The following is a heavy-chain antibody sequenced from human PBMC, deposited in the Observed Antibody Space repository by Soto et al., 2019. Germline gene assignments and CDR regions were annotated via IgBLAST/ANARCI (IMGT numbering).Heavy chain of an antibody. V-gene: IGHV4-59*08. Sequence: SETLSLTCTVSGGSISSYYWSWSLQPPWKGLEWIGYIYYSGSTNYNPSLKSRVTISVDTSKNQFSLKLSSVTAADPAVYYCASEARERLPIFGVEDYFDYWGQGTLVTVSS. CDR3: ASEARERLPIFGVEDYFDY. D-gene: IGHD3-3*01. J-gene: IGHJ4*02. CDR2: IYYSGST. CDR1: GGSISSYY.